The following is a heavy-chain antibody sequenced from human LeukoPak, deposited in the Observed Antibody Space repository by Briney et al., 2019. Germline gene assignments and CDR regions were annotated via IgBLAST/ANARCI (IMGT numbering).Heavy chain of an antibody. D-gene: IGHD3-9*01. CDR2: ISYDGSNK. Sequence: GGSLRLSCAASGFTFSSYGMHWVRQAPGKGLEWVAVISYDGSNKYYADSVKGRFTISRDNSKNTLYLQMNSLRAEDTAVYYCAREYFDWLLPAVGLVHWGQGTLVTVSS. J-gene: IGHJ4*02. CDR3: AREYFDWLLPAVGLVH. CDR1: GFTFSSYG. V-gene: IGHV3-30*03.